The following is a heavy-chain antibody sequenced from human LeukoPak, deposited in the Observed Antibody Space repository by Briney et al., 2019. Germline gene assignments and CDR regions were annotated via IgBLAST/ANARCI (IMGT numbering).Heavy chain of an antibody. CDR2: ISAYNGNT. CDR3: ARDLLIVGATMGDAFDI. Sequence: ASVKVSCKASGYTFTSYDINWVRQAPGQGLEWMGWISAYNGNTNYAQKLQGRVTMTTDTSTSTAYMELRSLRSDDTAVYYCARDLLIVGATMGDAFDIWGQGTMVTVSS. D-gene: IGHD1-26*01. J-gene: IGHJ3*02. V-gene: IGHV1-18*01. CDR1: GYTFTSYD.